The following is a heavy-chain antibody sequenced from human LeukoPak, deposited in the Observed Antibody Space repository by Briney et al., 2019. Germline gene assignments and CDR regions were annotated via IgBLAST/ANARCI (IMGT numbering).Heavy chain of an antibody. CDR1: GYTFTSYG. V-gene: IGHV1-3*01. Sequence: ASVKVSCKASGYTFTSYGISWVRQAPGQRLEWMGWINAGNGNTKYSQKFQGRVTITRDTSASTAYMELSSLRSEDTAVYYCARYSSSWYGNDYWGQGTLVTVSS. J-gene: IGHJ4*02. CDR3: ARYSSSWYGNDY. D-gene: IGHD6-13*01. CDR2: INAGNGNT.